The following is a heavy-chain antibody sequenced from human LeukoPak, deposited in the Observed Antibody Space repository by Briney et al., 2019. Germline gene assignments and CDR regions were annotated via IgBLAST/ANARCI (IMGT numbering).Heavy chain of an antibody. Sequence: ASVKVSCKASGGTFSSYAISWVRQAPGQGLEWMGRIIPILGIANYAQKFQGRVTITADKSTSTAYMELSSLRSEDTAVYYCATTLSSGWYENAFDIWGQGTMVTVSS. V-gene: IGHV1-69*04. CDR2: IIPILGIA. D-gene: IGHD6-19*01. CDR3: ATTLSSGWYENAFDI. CDR1: GGTFSSYA. J-gene: IGHJ3*02.